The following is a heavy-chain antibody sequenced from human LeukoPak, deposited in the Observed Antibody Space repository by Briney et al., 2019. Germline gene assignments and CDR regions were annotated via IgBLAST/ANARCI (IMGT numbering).Heavy chain of an antibody. J-gene: IGHJ5*02. D-gene: IGHD6-13*01. V-gene: IGHV3-23*01. CDR2: ISGSGGST. Sequence: GGSLRLSCAASGFMFSNYGMSWVRQAPGKGLEWVSAISGSGGSTYYADSVKGRFTISRDNSKNTLYLQMNSLRAEDTAVYYCAKGGYSSWYSSGWFDPWGQGTLVTVSS. CDR1: GFMFSNYG. CDR3: AKGGYSSWYSSGWFDP.